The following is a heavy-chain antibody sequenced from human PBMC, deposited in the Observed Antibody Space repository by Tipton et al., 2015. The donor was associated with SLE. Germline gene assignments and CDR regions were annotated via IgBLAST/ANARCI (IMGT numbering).Heavy chain of an antibody. CDR3: ATLRCGGDRDY. CDR2: IYYSGST. Sequence: TLSLTCTVSGGTISSYYWSWIRQPPGKGLEWIGYIYYSGSTNYNPSLKSRVTISVDTSKNQFSLKLSSVTAADTAVYYCATLRCGGDRDYWGQGTLVTVSS. D-gene: IGHD2-21*01. J-gene: IGHJ4*02. CDR1: GGTISSYY. V-gene: IGHV4-59*12.